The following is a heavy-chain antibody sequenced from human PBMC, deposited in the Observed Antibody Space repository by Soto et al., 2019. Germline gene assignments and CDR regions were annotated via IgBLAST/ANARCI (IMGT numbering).Heavy chain of an antibody. V-gene: IGHV1-3*04. J-gene: IGHJ5*02. CDR3: XNSSLGALQRGWFDP. CDR1: GYIFTNYA. D-gene: IGHD3-10*01. Sequence: QVQLVQSGAEVKKPGASVKVSCKASGYIFTNYAMHWVRQAPGQRLEWMGWINTGNGNTKYSQKFQGRVTITRDTXAXXXYMELSSLRSKDTAVYYWXNSSLGALQRGWFDPWGQGTLVTVSS. CDR2: INTGNGNT.